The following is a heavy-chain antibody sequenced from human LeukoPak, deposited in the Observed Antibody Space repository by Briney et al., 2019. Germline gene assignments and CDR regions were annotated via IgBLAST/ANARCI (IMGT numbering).Heavy chain of an antibody. CDR3: ARESISGHRDFDY. J-gene: IGHJ4*02. D-gene: IGHD1-26*01. V-gene: IGHV3-48*01. CDR2: ISSGSRTI. CDR1: GFTFSGYS. Sequence: GGSLRLSCAASGFTFSGYSMNWVRQAPGKGLEWLSYISSGSRTIYYADSVKGRFTLSRDNGKNSLYLQVNSLRAEDTAVYYCARESISGHRDFDYWGQGTLVTVSS.